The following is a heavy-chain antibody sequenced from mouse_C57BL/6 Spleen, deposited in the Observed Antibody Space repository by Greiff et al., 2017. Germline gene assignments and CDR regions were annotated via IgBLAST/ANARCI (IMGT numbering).Heavy chain of an antibody. CDR1: GFTFSDYG. CDR3: ARPRDYEGYPYYAMDY. J-gene: IGHJ4*01. D-gene: IGHD2-3*01. V-gene: IGHV5-17*01. CDR2: ISRGSSTI. Sequence: EVQLQQSGGGLVKPGGSLKLSCAASGFTFSDYGMHWVRQAPEQGLEWVAYISRGSSTIYYADTVKGRFTISRDNAKNTLFLQMTSLRSEDAAMYCCARPRDYEGYPYYAMDYWGQGTSVTVSS.